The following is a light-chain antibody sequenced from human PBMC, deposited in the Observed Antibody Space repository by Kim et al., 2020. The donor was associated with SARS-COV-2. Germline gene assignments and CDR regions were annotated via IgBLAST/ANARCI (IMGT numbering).Light chain of an antibody. CDR1: VRAKRY. V-gene: IGLV3-27*01. CDR3: YSAADNNWV. J-gene: IGLJ3*02. CDR2: KDN. Sequence: SVSPGQTARITFSGVVRAKRYVRWFQQKPGQAPVLVIYKDNKRPSGIPERFSGSSSGTTVTLTISGAQVEDEADYYCYSAADNNWVFGGGTQLTVL.